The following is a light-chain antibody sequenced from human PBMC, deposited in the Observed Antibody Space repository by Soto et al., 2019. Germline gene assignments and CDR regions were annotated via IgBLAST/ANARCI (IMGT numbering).Light chain of an antibody. CDR2: EVS. CDR1: SSDVGVYNY. CDR3: SSFAGNNNLV. J-gene: IGLJ2*01. V-gene: IGLV2-8*01. Sequence: QSALTQPPSASGSPGQSVTISCTGTSSDVGVYNYVSCYQQHPGKAPKLMIYEVSKRPSGVPDRFSGSKSGNTASLTVSGLQAEDEADYYCSSFAGNNNLVFGGGTKLTVL.